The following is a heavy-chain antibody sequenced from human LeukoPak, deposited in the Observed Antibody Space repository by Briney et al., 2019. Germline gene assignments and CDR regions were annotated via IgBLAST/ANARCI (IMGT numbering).Heavy chain of an antibody. Sequence: ASVKVSCKASGYTFTSYYMHWVRQAPGQGLEWMVIINLSGGSTSYAQKFQGRVTMTRHTSTSTVYMELSSLRSEDTAVYYCARESSRGGFDYWGQGTLVTVSS. CDR1: GYTFTSYY. J-gene: IGHJ4*02. V-gene: IGHV1-46*01. D-gene: IGHD6-13*01. CDR2: INLSGGST. CDR3: ARESSRGGFDY.